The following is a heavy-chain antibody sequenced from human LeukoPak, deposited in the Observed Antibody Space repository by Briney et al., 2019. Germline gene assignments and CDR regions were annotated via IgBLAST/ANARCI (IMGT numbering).Heavy chain of an antibody. J-gene: IGHJ4*02. CDR2: ISYDGSNK. CDR1: GYTLTELS. V-gene: IGHV3-30*18. D-gene: IGHD3-22*01. Sequence: SCKVSGYTLTELSMHWVRQAPGKGLEWVAVISYDGSNKYYADSVKGRFTISRDNSKNTLYLQMNSLRAEDTAVYYCAKDRYYDNGVTDYWGQGTLVTVSS. CDR3: AKDRYYDNGVTDY.